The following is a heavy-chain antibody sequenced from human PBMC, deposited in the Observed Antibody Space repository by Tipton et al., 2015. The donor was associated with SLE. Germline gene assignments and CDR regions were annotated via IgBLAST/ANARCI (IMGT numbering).Heavy chain of an antibody. CDR1: GFTFSSYA. D-gene: IGHD2/OR15-2a*01. CDR3: AREAMTFDY. J-gene: IGHJ4*02. CDR2: ISFDGSNK. Sequence: LSLTCAASGFTFSSYAMHWVRQAPGKGLEWVAVISFDGSNKYYADSVKGRFTISRDNAKNTVYLQMNSLRAEDTAVYYCAREAMTFDYWGQGTLVTVSS. V-gene: IGHV3-30*04.